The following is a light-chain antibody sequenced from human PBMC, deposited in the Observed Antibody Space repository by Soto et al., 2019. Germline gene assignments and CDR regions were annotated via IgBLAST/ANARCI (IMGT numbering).Light chain of an antibody. CDR2: NGS. CDR1: QSVSSW. V-gene: IGKV1-5*01. J-gene: IGKJ1*01. Sequence: DIQMTQSPSTLSASVGDRVTITCRASQSVSSWLAWYQQRPGKAPNLLIYNGSSLESGVPSRFSGSGSGTEFTLTISSLQPDDFATYYCQQYNLYWTFGQGTKVDI. CDR3: QQYNLYWT.